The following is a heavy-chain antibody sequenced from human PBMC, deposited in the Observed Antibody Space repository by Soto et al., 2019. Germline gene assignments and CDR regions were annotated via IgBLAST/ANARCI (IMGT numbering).Heavy chain of an antibody. Sequence: QVQLVESGGGVVQPGRSLRISCAASGFTFSSYAMHWVRQAPGKGLVWVAVISYDGSNKYYVDSVKGRFTISRDNSNNTLYLQMNSLRAEDTAVYYCARGLEWFLVFQESCGMDVWGQGTTVTVSS. J-gene: IGHJ6*02. D-gene: IGHD3-3*01. CDR3: ARGLEWFLVFQESCGMDV. CDR2: ISYDGSNK. CDR1: GFTFSSYA. V-gene: IGHV3-30-3*01.